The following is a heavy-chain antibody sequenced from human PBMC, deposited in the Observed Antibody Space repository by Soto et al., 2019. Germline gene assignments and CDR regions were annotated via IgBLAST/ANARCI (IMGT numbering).Heavy chain of an antibody. D-gene: IGHD6-13*01. Sequence: QVQLQESGPGLVKPSGTLSLTCAVSGGSISSSNWWSWVRQPPGKGLEWSGEIYQSGSTNYNPSLQSRVPISVDKSKNQFSLKLSSVTAADTAVYYCAGGSSSLSAPRYIDLWGRGTLVIVSS. V-gene: IGHV4-4*02. CDR2: IYQSGST. CDR1: GGSISSSNW. J-gene: IGHJ2*01. CDR3: AGGSSSLSAPRYIDL.